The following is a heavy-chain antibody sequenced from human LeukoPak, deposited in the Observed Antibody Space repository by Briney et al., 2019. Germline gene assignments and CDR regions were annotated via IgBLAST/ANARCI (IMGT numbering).Heavy chain of an antibody. D-gene: IGHD3-22*01. CDR1: GGSISSYY. Sequence: SETLSLTCTVSGGSISSYYWSWIRQPPGKGLEWIGYIYYSGSTNYNPSLKSRVTISVDTSKNQFSLKLSSVTAAGTAVYYCARTTMIVVASAFDIWGQGTMVTVSS. CDR2: IYYSGST. J-gene: IGHJ3*02. CDR3: ARTTMIVVASAFDI. V-gene: IGHV4-59*01.